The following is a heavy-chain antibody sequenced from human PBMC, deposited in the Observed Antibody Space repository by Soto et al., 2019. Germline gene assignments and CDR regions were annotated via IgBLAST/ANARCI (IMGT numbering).Heavy chain of an antibody. CDR2: ISAYNDNT. Sequence: QVQLVQSGAEVKKPGASVKVSCKASGYTFTHYGTSWVRQAPGQGLEWMGWISAYNDNTNYAQNLQGRVPMTTDTSTRTTYMELRGLRSDDTAVYYCARGLRITCCSGGTGYRSALGYWGQGTLVTVSS. V-gene: IGHV1-18*01. D-gene: IGHD2-15*01. CDR1: GYTFTHYG. CDR3: ARGLRITCCSGGTGYRSALGY. J-gene: IGHJ4*02.